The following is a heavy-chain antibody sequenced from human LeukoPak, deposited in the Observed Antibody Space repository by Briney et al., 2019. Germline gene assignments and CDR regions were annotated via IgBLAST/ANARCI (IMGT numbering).Heavy chain of an antibody. CDR3: ARPQGDSSGYYYVPASGIFDY. CDR1: GYTFTSYY. CDR2: INPSGGST. D-gene: IGHD3-22*01. Sequence: ASVKVSCKASGYTFTSYYMHWVRQAPGQGLEWMGIINPSGGSTSYAQKFQGRVTMTRDTSTSTVYMELSSLRSEDTAVYYCARPQGDSSGYYYVPASGIFDYWGQGTLVTVSS. V-gene: IGHV1-46*01. J-gene: IGHJ4*02.